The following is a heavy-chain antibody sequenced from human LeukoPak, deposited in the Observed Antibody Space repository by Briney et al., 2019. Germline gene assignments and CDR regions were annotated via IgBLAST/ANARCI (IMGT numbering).Heavy chain of an antibody. V-gene: IGHV4-59*01. J-gene: IGHJ3*02. D-gene: IGHD2-15*01. CDR2: IYYSGST. CDR3: ARVRVAQDAFDI. CDR1: GGSISSYY. Sequence: SETLSLTCTVSGGSISSYYWSWIRQPPGKGLEWIGYIYYSGSTNYNPSLKSRVTISVDTSKNQFSLKLGSVTAADTAVYYCARVRVAQDAFDIWGQGTMVTVSS.